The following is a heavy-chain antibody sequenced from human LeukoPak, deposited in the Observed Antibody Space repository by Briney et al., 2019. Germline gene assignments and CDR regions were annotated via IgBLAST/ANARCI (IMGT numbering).Heavy chain of an antibody. CDR2: ISSSGSTI. V-gene: IGHV3-48*03. CDR3: ARVRGREFDY. D-gene: IGHD2-15*01. CDR1: GFTFGSYE. J-gene: IGHJ4*02. Sequence: GGSLRLSCAASGFTFGSYEMNWVRQAPGEGLEWVSYISSSGSTINYADSVKGRFTISRDNAKNSLYLQMNSLRAEDTAVYYCARVRGREFDYWGQGTLVTVSS.